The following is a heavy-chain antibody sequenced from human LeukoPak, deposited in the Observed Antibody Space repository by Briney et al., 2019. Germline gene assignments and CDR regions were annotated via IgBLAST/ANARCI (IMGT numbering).Heavy chain of an antibody. V-gene: IGHV4-39*01. Sequence: PSETLSLTCTVSGGSISSSSYYWSWIRQPPGKGLEWIGSIYYSGSTYYNPSLKSRVTISVDTSKNQFSLKLSSVTAADTAVYYCARREGTYYYDSSGYYRYWGQGTLVTVSS. CDR2: IYYSGST. D-gene: IGHD3-22*01. CDR3: ARREGTYYYDSSGYYRY. CDR1: GGSISSSSYY. J-gene: IGHJ4*02.